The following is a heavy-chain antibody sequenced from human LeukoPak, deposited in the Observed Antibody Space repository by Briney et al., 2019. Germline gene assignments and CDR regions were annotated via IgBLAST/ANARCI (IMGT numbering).Heavy chain of an antibody. CDR3: AAQRITMVRGAPSFDY. J-gene: IGHJ4*02. V-gene: IGHV1-58*01. CDR2: IVVGSGNT. D-gene: IGHD3-10*01. CDR1: GFTFTSSY. Sequence: SVKVSCKASGFTFTSSYVQWVRQARGQRLEWIGWIVVGSGNTNYAQKFQERVTINRDMSTSTAYMELSSLRSEDTAVYYCAAQRITMVRGAPSFDYWGQGTLVTVSS.